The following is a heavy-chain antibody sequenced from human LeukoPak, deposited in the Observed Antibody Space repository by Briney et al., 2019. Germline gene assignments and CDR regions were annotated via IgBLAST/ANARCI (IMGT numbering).Heavy chain of an antibody. V-gene: IGHV4-59*08. J-gene: IGHJ6*03. CDR1: GGSIGSYY. CDR3: ARRSMTTVSSDYYYYMDV. Sequence: SETLSLTCTVSGGSIGSYYWSWIRQPPGKGLEWIGYIYYSGSTNYNPSLKSRVTISVDTSKSQFSLKLSSVTAADTAVYYCARRSMTTVSSDYYYYMDVWGKGTTVTVSS. D-gene: IGHD4-11*01. CDR2: IYYSGST.